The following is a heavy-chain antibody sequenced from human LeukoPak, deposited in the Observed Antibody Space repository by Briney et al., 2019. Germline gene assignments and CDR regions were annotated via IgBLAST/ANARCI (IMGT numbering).Heavy chain of an antibody. CDR3: ARADTIFGVVLIPVYSYSGMDV. Sequence: GSVKVSCKASGYTFTGYYMHWVRQAPGQGLEWMGWINPNSGGTNYAQKFQGRVTMTRDTSISTAYMELSRLRSDDTAVYYCARADTIFGVVLIPVYSYSGMDVWGQGTTVTVSS. CDR2: INPNSGGT. CDR1: GYTFTGYY. J-gene: IGHJ6*02. V-gene: IGHV1-2*02. D-gene: IGHD3-3*01.